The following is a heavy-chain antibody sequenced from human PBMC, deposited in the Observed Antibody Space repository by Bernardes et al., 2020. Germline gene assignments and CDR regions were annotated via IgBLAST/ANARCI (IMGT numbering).Heavy chain of an antibody. D-gene: IGHD4-17*01. Sequence: SETLSLTCTVSGGSISSSSYYWGWIRQPPGKGLEWIGSIYYSGSTYYNPSLKSRVTISVDTSKNQFSLKLSSVTAADTAVYYCASPGASYGDLYFDYWGQGTLVTVSS. J-gene: IGHJ4*02. CDR1: GGSISSSSYY. V-gene: IGHV4-39*01. CDR2: IYYSGST. CDR3: ASPGASYGDLYFDY.